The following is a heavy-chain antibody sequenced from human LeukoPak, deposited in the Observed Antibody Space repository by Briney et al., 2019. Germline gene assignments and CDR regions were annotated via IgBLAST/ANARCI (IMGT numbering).Heavy chain of an antibody. CDR1: GFTFSSYA. Sequence: GGSLRLSCAASGFTFSSYAMHWVRQAPGKGLEWVAVISYDGSNKFYTDSVKGRFTISRDNSKNTLYLQMNSLRAEDTAVFYCARGRKRHFWSGLQNSWFDPWGQGALVTVSS. CDR2: ISYDGSNK. CDR3: ARGRKRHFWSGLQNSWFDP. V-gene: IGHV3-30*04. J-gene: IGHJ5*02. D-gene: IGHD3-3*02.